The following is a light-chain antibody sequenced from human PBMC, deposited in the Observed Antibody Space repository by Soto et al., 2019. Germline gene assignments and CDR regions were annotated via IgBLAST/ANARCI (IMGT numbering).Light chain of an antibody. V-gene: IGKV3-11*01. CDR3: QQPGT. CDR2: DAS. Sequence: IVLTQSPATLSLSPGETATLSCRANQSVSSYLAWYQQNPGQAPRLLIYDASNRATGIPARFSGSGSGTDVTLTISGLEAEDFAVYYCQQPGTFLTGSKVDIK. CDR1: QSVSSY. J-gene: IGKJ3*01.